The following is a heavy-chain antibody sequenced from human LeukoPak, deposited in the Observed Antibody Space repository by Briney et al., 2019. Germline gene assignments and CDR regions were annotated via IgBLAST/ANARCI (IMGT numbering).Heavy chain of an antibody. CDR3: ARGGPTAMGQLLIDY. Sequence: PSETLSPTCTVSGGSISSSSYYWGWIRQPPGKGLEWIGSIYYSGSTYYNPSLKSRVTISVDTSKNQFSLKLSSVTAADTAVYYCARGGPTAMGQLLIDYWGQGTLVTVSS. D-gene: IGHD5-18*01. V-gene: IGHV4-39*01. CDR1: GGSISSSSYY. J-gene: IGHJ4*02. CDR2: IYYSGST.